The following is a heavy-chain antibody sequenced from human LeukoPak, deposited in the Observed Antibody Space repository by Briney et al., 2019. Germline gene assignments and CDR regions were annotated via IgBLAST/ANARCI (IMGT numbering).Heavy chain of an antibody. D-gene: IGHD3-10*01. J-gene: IGHJ4*02. CDR2: ISYDGSSK. V-gene: IGHV3-30*03. CDR1: GFTFSSYG. CDR3: ATLTYYYGSGSYYRSVFFDY. Sequence: PGGSLRLSCAASGFTFSSYGMHWVRQAPGKGLEWVAVISYDGSSKYYADSVKGRFTISRDNSKDTLYLQMNSLRAEDTAVYYCATLTYYYGSGSYYRSVFFDYWGQGTLVTVSS.